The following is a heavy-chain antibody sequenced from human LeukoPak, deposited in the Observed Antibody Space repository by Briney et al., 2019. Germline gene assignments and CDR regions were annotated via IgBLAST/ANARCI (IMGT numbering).Heavy chain of an antibody. V-gene: IGHV1-2*02. CDR3: APSFAVVTPLDY. CDR1: GYTFTGYY. CDR2: INPNSGGT. J-gene: IGHJ4*02. D-gene: IGHD3-3*01. Sequence: ASVKVSCKASGYTFTGYYMHWVRQAPGQGLEWMGWINPNSGGTNYAQKFQGRVTMTRDTSISTACMELSRLRSDDTAVYYCAPSFAVVTPLDYWGQGTLVTVSS.